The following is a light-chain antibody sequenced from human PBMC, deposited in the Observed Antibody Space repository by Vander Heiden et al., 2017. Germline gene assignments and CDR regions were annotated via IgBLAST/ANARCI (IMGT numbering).Light chain of an antibody. CDR3: GTWDSSLSAGV. V-gene: IGLV1-51*01. CDR1: SSNIGNNY. CDR2: DNN. Sequence: QSVLPHPPSVSAAPGPKVTISGAGSSSNIGNNYVSWYQQLPGTAPKLLMYDNNKRPSGIPDRFSGSKSGTSATLGITGLQTGDEADYYCGTWDSSLSAGVFGGGTKLTVL. J-gene: IGLJ3*02.